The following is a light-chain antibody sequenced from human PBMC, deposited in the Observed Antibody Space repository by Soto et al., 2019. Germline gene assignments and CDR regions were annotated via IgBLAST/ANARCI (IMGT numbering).Light chain of an antibody. CDR1: QSISSY. CDR2: AAS. J-gene: IGKJ2*01. Sequence: DLQMTQSPSSLSASVGDRVTITCRASQSISSYLNWYQQKPGKAPKLLIYAASSLQSGVPSRFSGSGSGTEFTLTISSLQPEDFATYYCQQSYSTLPYTFGQGTKLEIK. CDR3: QQSYSTLPYT. V-gene: IGKV1-39*01.